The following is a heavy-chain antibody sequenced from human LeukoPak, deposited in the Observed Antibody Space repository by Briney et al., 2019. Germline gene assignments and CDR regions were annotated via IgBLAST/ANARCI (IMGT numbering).Heavy chain of an antibody. V-gene: IGHV3-30*18. J-gene: IGHJ4*02. CDR2: ISYDGSKK. D-gene: IGHD1-1*01. CDR3: AKDQGLERRGWYYFDY. CDR1: GFTFSSYG. Sequence: EPGGSLRLSCAASGFTFSSYGMHWVRQAPGKGLEWVADISYDGSKKYYADSVKGRFTISRDNSKNTLYLQMNSLRAEDTAVYYCAKDQGLERRGWYYFDYWGQGTLVTVSS.